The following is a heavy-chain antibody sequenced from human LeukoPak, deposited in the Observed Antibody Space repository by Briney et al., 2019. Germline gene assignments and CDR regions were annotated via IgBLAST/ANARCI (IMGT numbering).Heavy chain of an antibody. D-gene: IGHD6-19*01. Sequence: GGSLRLSCAASGFTFSSYGMHWVRQAPGKGLEWVAVISYDGSNKYYADSVKGRFTISRDNSKNTLYLQMNSLRAEDTAVYYCAKIAGAGTGYWGQGTLVTVSS. CDR2: ISYDGSNK. V-gene: IGHV3-30*18. J-gene: IGHJ4*02. CDR3: AKIAGAGTGY. CDR1: GFTFSSYG.